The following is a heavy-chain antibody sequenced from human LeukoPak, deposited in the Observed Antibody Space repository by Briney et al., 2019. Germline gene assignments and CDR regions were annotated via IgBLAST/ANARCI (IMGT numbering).Heavy chain of an antibody. J-gene: IGHJ4*02. CDR3: ARRGPVAGTWWVDY. CDR1: GYTFTSYH. D-gene: IGHD6-19*01. Sequence: GASVKVSCKASGYTFTSYHMHWVRQAPGQGLEWMGIINPSGGTTNYAQKFRGRVTMTRDTSISTAYMELSRLRSDDTAVYYCARRGPVAGTWWVDYWGQGTLVTVSS. CDR2: INPSGGTT. V-gene: IGHV1-46*01.